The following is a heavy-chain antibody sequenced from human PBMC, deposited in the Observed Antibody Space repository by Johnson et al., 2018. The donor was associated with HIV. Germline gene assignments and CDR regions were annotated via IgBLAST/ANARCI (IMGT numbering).Heavy chain of an antibody. J-gene: IGHJ3*01. V-gene: IGHV3-30*02. D-gene: IGHD6-19*01. Sequence: QMMLVESGGGVVQPGGSLRLSSAASGFTFADYGMHWVRQPPGKGLEWVAFIAHDESITLYAASVKGRFTMSRDNSKNTLYLPMKSLRPEDTSIYYCAKDDNLGVWYSDAFDVWGQGTVVTVSS. CDR3: AKDDNLGVWYSDAFDV. CDR1: GFTFADYG. CDR2: IAHDESIT.